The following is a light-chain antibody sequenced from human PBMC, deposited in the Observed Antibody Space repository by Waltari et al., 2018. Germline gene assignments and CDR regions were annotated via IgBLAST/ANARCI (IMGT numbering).Light chain of an antibody. J-gene: IGLJ2*01. V-gene: IGLV7-46*01. CDR3: LPHSGGGHVA. CDR2: ETS. Sequence: FQQKTGQAPMSLIYETSKKHSWTPARFSGSLLGGQAALTLSGAQPEDEADYYGLPHSGGGHVAFGGGTKLTV.